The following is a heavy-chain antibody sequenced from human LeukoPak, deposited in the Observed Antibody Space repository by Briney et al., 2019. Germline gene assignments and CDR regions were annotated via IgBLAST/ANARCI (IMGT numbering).Heavy chain of an antibody. V-gene: IGHV3-30*02. Sequence: PGGSLRLSCAASGFTFSSYGMHWVSQAPGKGLEWVAFIRYDGSNKYYADSVKGRFTISRDNSKNTLYLQMNSLRAEDTAVYYCAKDRLNYYGMDVWGQGTTVTVSS. J-gene: IGHJ6*02. CDR3: AKDRLNYYGMDV. CDR2: IRYDGSNK. CDR1: GFTFSSYG.